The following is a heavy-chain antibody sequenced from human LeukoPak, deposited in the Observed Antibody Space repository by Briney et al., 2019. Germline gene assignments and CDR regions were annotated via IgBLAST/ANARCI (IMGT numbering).Heavy chain of an antibody. D-gene: IGHD5-18*01. V-gene: IGHV3-30*04. CDR1: GFTFSTYA. CDR3: ARRATTERGHSYGLDY. J-gene: IGHJ4*02. CDR2: ISYDGSNK. Sequence: GGSLRLSCAASGFTFSTYAIHWVRQAPGKGLEWVAVISYDGSNKYYADSVKGRFTISRDNSKNTLYLQMNSLRAEDTAVYYCARRATTERGHSYGLDYWGQGTLVTVSS.